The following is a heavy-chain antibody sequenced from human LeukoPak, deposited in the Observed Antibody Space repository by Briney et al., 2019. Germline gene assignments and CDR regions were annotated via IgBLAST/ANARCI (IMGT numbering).Heavy chain of an antibody. CDR3: ASVSLRSGILDY. D-gene: IGHD3-22*01. V-gene: IGHV3-7*01. Sequence: PGESLRLSCAASGFTFSIYMMTCVRPAPGKGLEGVANIKPDGGEKFYVDSVRGRFTISRDNAKNSLYLQMNSLRAEDTAVYYWASVSLRSGILDYWGKGTLVIVSS. CDR1: GFTFSIYM. J-gene: IGHJ4*02. CDR2: IKPDGGEK.